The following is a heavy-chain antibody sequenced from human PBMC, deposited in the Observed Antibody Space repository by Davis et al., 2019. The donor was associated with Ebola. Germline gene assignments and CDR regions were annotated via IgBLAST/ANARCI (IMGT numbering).Heavy chain of an antibody. D-gene: IGHD4-17*01. V-gene: IGHV3-33*08. CDR1: GFTFRSYG. J-gene: IGHJ6*02. CDR3: ARDPVATGILGYYYGMDV. CDR2: IWYDGSRK. Sequence: GESLKISCAASGFTFRSYGMHWVRQAPDKGLEWVAVIWYDGSRKYYGDSVKGRFTISRDNAKNSLYLQMNSLRAEDTAVYYCARDPVATGILGYYYGMDVWGQGTTVTVSS.